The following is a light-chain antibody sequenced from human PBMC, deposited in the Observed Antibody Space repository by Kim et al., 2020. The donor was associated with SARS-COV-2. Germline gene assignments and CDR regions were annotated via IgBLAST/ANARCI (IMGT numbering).Light chain of an antibody. CDR2: RDN. CDR3: AAWDDSLGGWV. Sequence: GQRVAISCSGSSSRIGSNYVSWFQQLPGTAPNLLIFRDNQRPPGAPDRFSGSKSGTSASLAISGLRSDDEAEYYCAAWDDSLGGWVFGGGTQLTVL. V-gene: IGLV1-47*02. CDR1: SSRIGSNY. J-gene: IGLJ3*02.